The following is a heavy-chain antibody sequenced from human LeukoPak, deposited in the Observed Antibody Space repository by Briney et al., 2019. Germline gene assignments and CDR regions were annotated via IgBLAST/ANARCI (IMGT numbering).Heavy chain of an antibody. J-gene: IGHJ6*03. V-gene: IGHV3-53*01. Sequence: GGSLRLSCAASGLNFRSFIMNWVRQAPGKGLEWVSVTYSGGSTYYADSVKGRFTISRDNSKNTLYLQINSLRAEDTAVYYCARGRRYCSGGSCYSKANYYYYYMDVWGKGTTVTISS. D-gene: IGHD2-15*01. CDR2: TYSGGST. CDR1: GLNFRSFI. CDR3: ARGRRYCSGGSCYSKANYYYYYMDV.